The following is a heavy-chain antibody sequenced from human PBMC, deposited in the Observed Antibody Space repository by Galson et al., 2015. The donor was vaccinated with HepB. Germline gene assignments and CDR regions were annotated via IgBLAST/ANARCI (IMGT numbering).Heavy chain of an antibody. J-gene: IGHJ4*02. CDR1: GFTFSSYW. V-gene: IGHV3-74*01. CDR3: ARPNTAMFIFNY. D-gene: IGHD5-18*01. Sequence: SLRLSCAASGFTFSSYWMHWVRQAPGKGLVWVSRINSDGSSTSYADSVKDRFTISRDNAKNTLYLQMNSLRAEETAVYYCARPNTAMFIFNYWGQGTLVTVSS. CDR2: INSDGSST.